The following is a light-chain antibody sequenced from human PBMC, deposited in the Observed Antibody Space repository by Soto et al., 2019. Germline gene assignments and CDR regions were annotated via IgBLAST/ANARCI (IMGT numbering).Light chain of an antibody. CDR2: DAS. CDR1: QSVSNY. J-gene: IGKJ4*01. Sequence: EIVLTQSPATLSLSPGERATLSCRASQSVSNYLAWYQHKPGQAPRLLIYDASNRATGIPARFSGSGSGTGFTLTISSLESEDFAVYYCQQRSNWPLLTFGGGTKVEIK. V-gene: IGKV3-11*01. CDR3: QQRSNWPLLT.